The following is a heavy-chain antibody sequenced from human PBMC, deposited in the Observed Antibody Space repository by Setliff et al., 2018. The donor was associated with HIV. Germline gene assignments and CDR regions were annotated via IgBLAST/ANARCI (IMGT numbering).Heavy chain of an antibody. Sequence: SVKVSCKASGGTFSNYAFRWVRLAPGQGLEWMGEIIPVFDTTNYEKKFRDRVTITAYEYTSTVYLELISLRSEDTAVYYFAVGDYVWWCYRLDFWGQGTLVTFVS. D-gene: IGHD3-16*02. CDR2: IIPVFDTT. J-gene: IGHJ4*02. CDR1: GGTFSNYA. CDR3: AVGDYVWWCYRLDF. V-gene: IGHV1-69*13.